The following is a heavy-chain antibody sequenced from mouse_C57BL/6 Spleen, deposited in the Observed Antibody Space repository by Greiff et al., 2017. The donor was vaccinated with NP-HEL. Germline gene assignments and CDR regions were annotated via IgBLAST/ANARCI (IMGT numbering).Heavy chain of an antibody. CDR1: GFTFSSYA. CDR2: ISDGGSYT. D-gene: IGHD3-3*01. CDR3: ATGDASYAMDY. V-gene: IGHV5-4*01. Sequence: EVQLVESGGGLVKPGGSLKLSCAASGFTFSSYAMSWVRQTPEKRLEWVATISDGGSYTYYPDNVKGRFTISRDNAKNNLYLQMSHLKSEDTAMYYCATGDASYAMDYWGQGTSVTVSS. J-gene: IGHJ4*01.